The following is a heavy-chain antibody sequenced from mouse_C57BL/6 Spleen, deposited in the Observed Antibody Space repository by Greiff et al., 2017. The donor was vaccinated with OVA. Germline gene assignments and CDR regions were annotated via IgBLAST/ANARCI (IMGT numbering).Heavy chain of an antibody. V-gene: IGHV1-50*01. CDR3: ARSEGNYPYWYFDV. CDR2: IDPSDSYT. J-gene: IGHJ1*03. CDR1: GYTFTSYW. Sequence: QVQLQQPGAELVKPGASVKLSCKASGYTFTSYWMQWVKQRPGQGLEWIGEIDPSDSYTNYNQKFKGKATLTVDTSSSTAYMQLSSLTSEDSAVYYCARSEGNYPYWYFDVWGTGTTVTVSS. D-gene: IGHD2-1*01.